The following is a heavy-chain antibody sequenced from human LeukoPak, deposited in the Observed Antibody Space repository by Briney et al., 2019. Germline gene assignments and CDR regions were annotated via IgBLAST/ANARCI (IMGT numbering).Heavy chain of an antibody. Sequence: SETLSLTCTVSGGSISSYYWSWIRQPPGKGLEWIGYIYYSGSTNYNPSLKSRVTISVDTSKNQFSLKLSSVTAADTAVYYCARHGVSPLHPKYYFDYWGQGTLVTVSS. CDR3: ARHGVSPLHPKYYFDY. J-gene: IGHJ4*02. CDR1: GGSISSYY. D-gene: IGHD3-16*02. CDR2: IYYSGST. V-gene: IGHV4-59*08.